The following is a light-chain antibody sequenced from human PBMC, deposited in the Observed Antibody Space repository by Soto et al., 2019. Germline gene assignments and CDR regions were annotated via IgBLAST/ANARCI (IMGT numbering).Light chain of an antibody. J-gene: IGLJ2*01. CDR2: DVS. CDR3: CSFDKYLSAVV. Sequence: SALTQPRSVSGSPGQSVTISCTGTSSDVAIYNYISWYQQHPGEAPKLMIHDVSERPSGVPDRFSGSKSGNTASLTISGLQAEDEADYYCCSFDKYLSAVVFGGGTKVTVL. CDR1: SSDVAIYNY. V-gene: IGLV2-11*01.